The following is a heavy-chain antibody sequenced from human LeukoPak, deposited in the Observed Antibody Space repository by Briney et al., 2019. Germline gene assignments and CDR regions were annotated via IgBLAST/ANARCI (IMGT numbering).Heavy chain of an antibody. J-gene: IGHJ6*02. D-gene: IGHD2-2*01. CDR2: INPNSGGT. V-gene: IGHV1-2*02. CDR1: GYTFTGYY. Sequence: ASVKVSCKASGYTFTGYYMHWVRQAPGQGLEWMGWINPNSGGTNYAQKFQGRVTMTRDTSISTAYMELSRLRSDDTAVYYCARGGTEGYCSSTSCPTTRYYYYYYGMDVWGQGTTVTVSS. CDR3: ARGGTEGYCSSTSCPTTRYYYYYYGMDV.